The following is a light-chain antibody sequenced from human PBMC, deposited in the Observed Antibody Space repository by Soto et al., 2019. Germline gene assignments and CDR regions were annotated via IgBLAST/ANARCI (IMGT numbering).Light chain of an antibody. CDR1: RSNIGSNY. Sequence: QSVLTQPPSASGTPGQRVTISCSGSRSNIGSNYVYWYQQVPGTAPKLLIYRNDQRPSGVRDRFSGSKSGTSASLAISGLRSEDEADYYCAAWDDSLSGVLFGGGTKLTVL. J-gene: IGLJ2*01. CDR2: RND. V-gene: IGLV1-47*01. CDR3: AAWDDSLSGVL.